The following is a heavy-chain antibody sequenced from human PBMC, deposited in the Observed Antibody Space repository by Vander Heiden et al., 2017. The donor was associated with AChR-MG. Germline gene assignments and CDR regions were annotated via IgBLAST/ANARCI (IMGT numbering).Heavy chain of an antibody. CDR2: IKQVGSDT. J-gene: IGHJ5*02. V-gene: IGHV3-7*01. D-gene: IGHD2-21*02. Sequence: QQVESGGGLVQSGGSLSPSSAAPGFTVSRNWMTWGRQAPGKGLEWVANIKQVGSDTHYLDSVRGRFTISRDNAKNSLYLQMSSLRAEDTAAYYCATGRDSRWFDPWGQGTLVTVSS. CDR1: GFTVSRNW. CDR3: ATGRDSRWFDP.